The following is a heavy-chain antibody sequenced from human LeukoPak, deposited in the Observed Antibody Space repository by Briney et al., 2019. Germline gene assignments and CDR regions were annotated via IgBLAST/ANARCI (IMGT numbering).Heavy chain of an antibody. CDR2: THYSGRT. CDR3: ARAYCSGNTCYGLDY. CDR1: GASISSADFF. V-gene: IGHV4-30-4*08. Sequence: PWETLSLTCTVSGASISSADFFWSWIRQPPGKGREWIGYTHYSGRTYYNPSLRSRLTISADTSKNQFSLRLSSVTAADTAVYYCARAYCSGNTCYGLDYWGQGTLVTVSS. D-gene: IGHD2-15*01. J-gene: IGHJ4*02.